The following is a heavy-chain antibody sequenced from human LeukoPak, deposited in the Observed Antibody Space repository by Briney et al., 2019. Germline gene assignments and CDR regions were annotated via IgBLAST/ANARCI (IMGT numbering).Heavy chain of an antibody. D-gene: IGHD2-21*02. J-gene: IGHJ3*02. Sequence: ASVKVSCKASGYTFTCYYMHWVRQAPGQGLEWMGWINPNSGGTNYAQKFQGRVTMTRDTAISTAYMELSRLRSDDTAVYYCARVGIYCGGDCYRAFDIWGQGTMVTVSS. V-gene: IGHV1-2*02. CDR2: INPNSGGT. CDR3: ARVGIYCGGDCYRAFDI. CDR1: GYTFTCYY.